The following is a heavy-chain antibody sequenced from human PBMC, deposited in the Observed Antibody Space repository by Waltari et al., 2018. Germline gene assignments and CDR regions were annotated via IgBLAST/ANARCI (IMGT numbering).Heavy chain of an antibody. Sequence: QVQLVESGGGVVQPGGSLRLSCAASGFTFSSYGMHWVRQAPGKGLEWVAFIRYDGSNKYYADSVKGRFTISRDNSKNTLYLQMNSLRAEDTAVYYCARAGIWGSMVDAFDIWGQGTMVTVSS. CDR2: IRYDGSNK. CDR1: GFTFSSYG. V-gene: IGHV3-30*02. J-gene: IGHJ3*02. D-gene: IGHD3-16*01. CDR3: ARAGIWGSMVDAFDI.